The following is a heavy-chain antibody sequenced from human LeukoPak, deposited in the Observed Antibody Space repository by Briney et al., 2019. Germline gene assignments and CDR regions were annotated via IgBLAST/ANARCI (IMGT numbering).Heavy chain of an antibody. J-gene: IGHJ3*02. V-gene: IGHV3-74*03. Sequence: PGGSLRLSCAASGFTFSSYWMHWVRQAPGKGPVWVSRISSDGTGTMYADSVKGRFTISRDNAKNTLYLQMNSLRAEDTAVYYCAKHPAFDIWGQGTMVTVSS. CDR3: AKHPAFDI. CDR2: ISSDGTGT. CDR1: GFTFSSYW.